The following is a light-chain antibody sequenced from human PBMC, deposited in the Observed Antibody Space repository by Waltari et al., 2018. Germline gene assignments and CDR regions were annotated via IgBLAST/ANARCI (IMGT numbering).Light chain of an antibody. CDR2: KVS. J-gene: IGKJ2*01. CDR1: QSLVQIDGTTF. Sequence: DVVMTQSPLSLAVTLGQPASISCWSSQSLVQIDGTTFLNWFHQRPGQSPRRLIYKVSNRESGVPDRFSGSGSGTDFTLKISRVEAEDVGIFYCLQSSQWPYAFGQGTKLEIK. CDR3: LQSSQWPYA. V-gene: IGKV2-30*02.